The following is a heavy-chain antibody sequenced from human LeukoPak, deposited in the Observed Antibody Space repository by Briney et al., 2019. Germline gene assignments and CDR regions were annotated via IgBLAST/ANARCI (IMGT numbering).Heavy chain of an antibody. CDR1: GFTFSSYG. CDR3: AKAESPINRYNWNDKRRPYGMDV. D-gene: IGHD1-20*01. CDR2: ISYDGSNK. Sequence: GRSLRLSCAASGFTFSSYGMHWVRQAPGKGLEWVAVISYDGSNKYYADPVKGRFTISRDNSKNTLYLQMNSLRAEDTAVYYCAKAESPINRYNWNDKRRPYGMDVWGQGTTVTVSS. J-gene: IGHJ6*02. V-gene: IGHV3-30*18.